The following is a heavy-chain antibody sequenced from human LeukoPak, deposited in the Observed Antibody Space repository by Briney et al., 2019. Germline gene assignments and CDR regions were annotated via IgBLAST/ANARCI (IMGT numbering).Heavy chain of an antibody. CDR1: GGSFSGYY. CDR2: INHSGRT. D-gene: IGHD3-22*01. Sequence: SETLSLTCAVYGGSFSGYYWSWIRQPPGKGLEWIGEINHSGRTNYNPSLKSRVTISVDTSKNQFSLKLSSVTAADTAVYYCARGPGMIVVLNYYYYYGMDVWGQGTTVTVSS. V-gene: IGHV4-34*01. CDR3: ARGPGMIVVLNYYYYYGMDV. J-gene: IGHJ6*02.